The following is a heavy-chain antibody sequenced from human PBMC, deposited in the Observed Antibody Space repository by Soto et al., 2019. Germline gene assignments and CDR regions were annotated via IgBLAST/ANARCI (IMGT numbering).Heavy chain of an antibody. V-gene: IGHV3-9*01. D-gene: IGHD2-2*01. Sequence: EVQLVESGGGLVQPGGSLRLSCAASGFTFDDYVMHWVRQAPGKGLEWVSGISWKSGTIGYADSVQGRFTISRDNAKNSPYLQMSSLRTEDTAFYYCAKDMSARSDSWLNWFDPWGQGTLVTVSS. CDR2: ISWKSGTI. J-gene: IGHJ5*02. CDR1: GFTFDDYV. CDR3: AKDMSARSDSWLNWFDP.